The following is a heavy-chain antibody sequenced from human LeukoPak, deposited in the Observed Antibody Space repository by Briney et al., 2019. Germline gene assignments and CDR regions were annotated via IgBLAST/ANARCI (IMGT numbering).Heavy chain of an antibody. CDR2: ITGSGDIT. CDR3: AKDFTLAPGTVFHLDS. V-gene: IGHV3-23*01. Sequence: GGSLRLSCSASGFSFSIYAMNWVRQAPGKGLEWVSAITGSGDITYYADSVKGRFTMSRDNSKNKVYLQMNSLRAEDTAVYYCAKDFTLAPGTVFHLDSWGRGTWSPSPQ. CDR1: GFSFSIYA. J-gene: IGHJ4*02. D-gene: IGHD3-3*02.